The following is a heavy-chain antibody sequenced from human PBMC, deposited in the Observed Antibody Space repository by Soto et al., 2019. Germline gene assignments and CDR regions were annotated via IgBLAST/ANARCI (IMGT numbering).Heavy chain of an antibody. Sequence: SETLSLTCAVYGGSFSGYYWSWIRQPPGKGLEWIGEINHSGSTNYNPSLKSRVTISVDTSKNQFSLKLSSVTAADTAVYYCASGYCSSTSCYSNYYYYGMDVWGQGTTVTVSS. CDR3: ASGYCSSTSCYSNYYYYGMDV. V-gene: IGHV4-34*01. D-gene: IGHD2-2*02. J-gene: IGHJ6*02. CDR1: GGSFSGYY. CDR2: INHSGST.